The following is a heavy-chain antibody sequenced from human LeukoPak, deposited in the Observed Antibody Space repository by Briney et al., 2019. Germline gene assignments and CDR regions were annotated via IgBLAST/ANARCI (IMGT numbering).Heavy chain of an antibody. CDR3: AKTLAYSSSWYWYFDL. J-gene: IGHJ2*01. Sequence: GSLRLSCAASGFTFSSYAMSWVRQAPGKGLEWVSGISGGGGSTYYADSVEGRFTISRDNSKNTLYLQMNSLRAEDTAGYYCAKTLAYSSSWYWYFDLWGRGTPVTVSS. D-gene: IGHD6-13*01. CDR1: GFTFSSYA. V-gene: IGHV3-23*01. CDR2: ISGGGGST.